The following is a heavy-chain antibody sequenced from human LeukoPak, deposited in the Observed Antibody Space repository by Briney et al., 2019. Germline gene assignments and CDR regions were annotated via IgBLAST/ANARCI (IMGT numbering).Heavy chain of an antibody. Sequence: SETLSLTCTVSGGSISSSSYYWGWIRQPPGKGLEWIGSIYYSGSTYYNPSLKSRVTISVDTSKNQFSLKLSSVTAADTAVYYCASGYYYDSSGYYPFDYWGQGTLVTASS. D-gene: IGHD3-22*01. CDR1: GGSISSSSYY. CDR3: ASGYYYDSSGYYPFDY. CDR2: IYYSGST. J-gene: IGHJ4*02. V-gene: IGHV4-39*01.